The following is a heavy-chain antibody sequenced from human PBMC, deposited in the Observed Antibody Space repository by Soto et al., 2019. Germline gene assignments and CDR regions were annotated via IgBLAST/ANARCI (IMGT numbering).Heavy chain of an antibody. Sequence: QVQLVESGGGVVQPGRSLRLSCAASGFTFSTYGMHWVRQTPGKGLEWVAVISYDGTNKYYADSVKGRFTISRDNSRNTLYLQMNGLRPEDTAVYYCAKEAAAVRAFDYWGQGTLVTVSS. J-gene: IGHJ4*02. D-gene: IGHD6-13*01. CDR3: AKEAAAVRAFDY. CDR1: GFTFSTYG. CDR2: ISYDGTNK. V-gene: IGHV3-30*18.